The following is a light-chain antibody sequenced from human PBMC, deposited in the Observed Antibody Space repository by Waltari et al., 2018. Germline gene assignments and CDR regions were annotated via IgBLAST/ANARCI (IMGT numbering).Light chain of an antibody. CDR2: GAS. CDR3: QKYDRLPAT. J-gene: IGKJ1*01. V-gene: IGKV3-20*01. CDR1: QSVSRF. Sequence: EIVLTQSPGTLSLSPGERGTISCRASQSVSRFLAWYQQKPGQAPRLLIYGASTRATCIPDRFSGSGSGTDFSLTISRLEPEDFAVYYCQKYDRLPATFGQGTKVEIK.